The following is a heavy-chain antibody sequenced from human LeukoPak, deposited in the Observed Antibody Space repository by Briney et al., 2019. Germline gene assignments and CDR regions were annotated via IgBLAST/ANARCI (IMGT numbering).Heavy chain of an antibody. Sequence: GGSLRLSCAASGFTFSSYAMSWVRQAPGKGLEWVSAISGSGGSTYYADSVKGRFTISRDNSKNTLYLQMNSLRPEDTGIYYCAKDSEYYDFWSRYNHYSYHYMDVWGKGTTVTVSS. J-gene: IGHJ6*03. V-gene: IGHV3-23*01. D-gene: IGHD3-3*01. CDR3: AKDSEYYDFWSRYNHYSYHYMDV. CDR1: GFTFSSYA. CDR2: ISGSGGST.